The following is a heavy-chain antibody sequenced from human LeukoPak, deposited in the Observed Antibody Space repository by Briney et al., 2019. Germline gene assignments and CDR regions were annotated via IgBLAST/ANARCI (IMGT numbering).Heavy chain of an antibody. V-gene: IGHV3-74*01. CDR1: GFALSTYW. CDR2: INSDGNNA. J-gene: IGHJ4*02. D-gene: IGHD3-10*01. Sequence: GGSLTLSCAASGFALSTYWMHWVRQAPGKGLVWVSLINSDGNNAIYADSVKGRFTISRDTAKNTLYLEMTRLSADDTAVYYCARAGSGSSYDCWGQGTLVTVSS. CDR3: ARAGSGSSYDC.